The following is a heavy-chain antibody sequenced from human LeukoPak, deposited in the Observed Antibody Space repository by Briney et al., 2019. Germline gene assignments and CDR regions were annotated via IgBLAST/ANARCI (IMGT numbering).Heavy chain of an antibody. CDR2: IYSGGTT. D-gene: IGHD3-22*01. Sequence: GGSLRLSCAASGFTVSSNYMSWVRQAPGKGLEWVSVIYSGGTTYYADSVKGRFTISRDNSKNTLYLQMNSLRAEDTAVYYCARDGAPYYYDSSGYIDAFDIWGQGTMVTVSS. J-gene: IGHJ3*02. CDR3: ARDGAPYYYDSSGYIDAFDI. CDR1: GFTVSSNY. V-gene: IGHV3-66*01.